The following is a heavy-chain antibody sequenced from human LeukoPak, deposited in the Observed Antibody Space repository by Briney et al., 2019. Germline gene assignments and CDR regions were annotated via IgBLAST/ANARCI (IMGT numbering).Heavy chain of an antibody. V-gene: IGHV3-23*01. Sequence: GGSLRLSCAASGFTFSSYVMSWVRQAPGKGLEWVSVISGSGGSTYYADSVKGRFTISRDNSKNTLYLQMNSLRAEDTAVYYCAKDRSWGVTLSYHFDYWGQGTLVTVSS. D-gene: IGHD3-10*01. CDR3: AKDRSWGVTLSYHFDY. CDR2: ISGSGGST. CDR1: GFTFSSYV. J-gene: IGHJ4*02.